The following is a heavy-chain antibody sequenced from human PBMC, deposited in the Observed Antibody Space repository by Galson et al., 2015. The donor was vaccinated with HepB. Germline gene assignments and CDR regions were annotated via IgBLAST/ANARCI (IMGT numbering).Heavy chain of an antibody. J-gene: IGHJ3*02. V-gene: IGHV4-59*01. Sequence: ETLSLTCSVSGASISSYYWSWIRQPPGKGLEWIGYISNSGSTNNNPSLKSRVTISGDTSKNQFSLNLSSVTAADTAVYYCARDLRYCTGSSCHGTKAFDIWGQGTMVTVSS. CDR1: GASISSYY. CDR2: ISNSGST. CDR3: ARDLRYCTGSSCHGTKAFDI. D-gene: IGHD2-15*01.